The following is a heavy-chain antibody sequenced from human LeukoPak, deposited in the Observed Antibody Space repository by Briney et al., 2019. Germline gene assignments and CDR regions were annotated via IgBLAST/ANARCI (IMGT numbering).Heavy chain of an antibody. D-gene: IGHD3-3*01. J-gene: IGHJ6*03. Sequence: SETLSLTCTVSGGSISSHYWSWIRHPPGKGLEWIGYIYYSGSTNYNPSLKSRVTISVDTSKNQFSLKLSSVTAADTAVYYCARAGYYDYWSGYYGGNYYYYYMDVWGKGTTVTVSS. CDR1: GGSISSHY. CDR2: IYYSGST. V-gene: IGHV4-59*11. CDR3: ARAGYYDYWSGYYGGNYYYYYMDV.